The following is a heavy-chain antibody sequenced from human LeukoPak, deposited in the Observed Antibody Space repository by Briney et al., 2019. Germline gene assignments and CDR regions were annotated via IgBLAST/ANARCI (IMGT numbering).Heavy chain of an antibody. CDR1: GFTFSSYG. D-gene: IGHD1-26*01. V-gene: IGHV3-30*02. J-gene: IGHJ1*01. Sequence: GGSLRLSCAASGFTFSSYGMHWVRQAPGKGLERVAFIRYDGSNKYYADSVKGRFTISRDNSKNTLYLQMNSLRAEDTAVYYCAKAAGGAEYFQHWGQGTLVTVSS. CDR3: AKAAGGAEYFQH. CDR2: IRYDGSNK.